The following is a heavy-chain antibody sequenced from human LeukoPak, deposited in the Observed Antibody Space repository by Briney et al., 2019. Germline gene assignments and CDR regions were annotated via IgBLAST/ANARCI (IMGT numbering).Heavy chain of an antibody. CDR3: ASGVPRI. V-gene: IGHV3-74*01. D-gene: IGHD3-10*01. Sequence: GGSLRLSCAASGLAFSAYKMHWVRQAPRKGLVWVSRISTDGYTTDYADFVQGRFTASRDNTKNTWSLEMNSLRAEDTAVYYCASGVPRIWGQGTLVTVSS. J-gene: IGHJ4*02. CDR2: ISTDGYTT. CDR1: GLAFSAYK.